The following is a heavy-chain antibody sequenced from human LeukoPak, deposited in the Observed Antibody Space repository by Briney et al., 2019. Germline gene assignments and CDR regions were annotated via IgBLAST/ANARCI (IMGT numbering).Heavy chain of an antibody. D-gene: IGHD2-2*01. V-gene: IGHV3-11*01. CDR3: AKDYCSSTSCALDY. CDR1: GFTFSDYY. CDR2: ISSSGSTI. J-gene: IGHJ4*02. Sequence: PGGSLRLSCAASGFTFSDYYMSWIRQAPGKGLEWVSYISSSGSTIYYADSVKGRFTISRDNAKNSLYLQMNSLRAEDTAVYYCAKDYCSSTSCALDYWGQGTLVTVSS.